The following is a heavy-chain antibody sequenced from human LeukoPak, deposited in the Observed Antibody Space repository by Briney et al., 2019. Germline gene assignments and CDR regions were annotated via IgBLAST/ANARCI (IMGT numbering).Heavy chain of an antibody. D-gene: IGHD2-2*01. V-gene: IGHV1-46*01. J-gene: IGHJ4*02. CDR3: ARDSGPAWYCSSTSCSYYFDY. CDR2: INPSGGST. Sequence: GASVNVSCKASGYTFTSYYMHWVRQAPGQGLAWMGIINPSGGSTSYAQKFQGRVTMTRDTSTSTVYMELSRLRSEDTAVYYCARDSGPAWYCSSTSCSYYFDYWGQGTLVTVSS. CDR1: GYTFTSYY.